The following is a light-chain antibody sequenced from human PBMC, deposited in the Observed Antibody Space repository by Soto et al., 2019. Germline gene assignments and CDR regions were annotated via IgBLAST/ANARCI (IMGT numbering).Light chain of an antibody. CDR2: WAS. CDR3: QQSSSNPRT. CDR1: QSILYRSNGKEY. Sequence: DIVMTQSPDSLYVSLGERATINCKPSQSILYRSNGKEYLAWYQQKPGHPPKLLIYWASTRESGVPDRFSGSGSGTDFTLTITSLQPEDFATYYCQQSSSNPRTFGQGTKVDIK. J-gene: IGKJ1*01. V-gene: IGKV4-1*01.